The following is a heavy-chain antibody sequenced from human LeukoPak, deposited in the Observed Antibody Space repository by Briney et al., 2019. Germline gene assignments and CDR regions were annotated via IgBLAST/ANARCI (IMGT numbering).Heavy chain of an antibody. Sequence: GGSLRLSCAASGFTFSSYGMHWVRQAPGKGLEWVAFIRYDGSNKYYADSEKGRFTISRNNSKNTLYLQMNSLRAEDTAVYYCAKLFYDSSGYYLSEDYWGQGTLVTVSS. CDR3: AKLFYDSSGYYLSEDY. J-gene: IGHJ4*02. CDR2: IRYDGSNK. CDR1: GFTFSSYG. D-gene: IGHD3-22*01. V-gene: IGHV3-30*02.